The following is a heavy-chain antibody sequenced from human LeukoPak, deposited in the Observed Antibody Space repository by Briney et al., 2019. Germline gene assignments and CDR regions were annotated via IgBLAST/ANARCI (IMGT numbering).Heavy chain of an antibody. CDR1: GFTFSSYS. J-gene: IGHJ1*01. Sequence: PGGSLRLSCAVSGFTFSSYSMNWVRQAPGKGLEWVSSISSSSSYIYYADSVKGRFTISRDNAKNSLYLQMNSLRAEDTAVYYCARDWPTIAAAGTIPEYFQHWGQGTLVTVSS. CDR3: ARDWPTIAAAGTIPEYFQH. D-gene: IGHD6-13*01. V-gene: IGHV3-21*01. CDR2: ISSSSSYI.